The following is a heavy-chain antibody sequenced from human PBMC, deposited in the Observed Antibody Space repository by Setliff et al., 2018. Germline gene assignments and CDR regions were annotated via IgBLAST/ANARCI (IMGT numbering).Heavy chain of an antibody. J-gene: IGHJ6*03. D-gene: IGHD6-13*01. CDR2: IRPHNGNI. V-gene: IGHV1-18*04. Sequence: GASVKVSCKASGYTFTSYYMHWVRQAPGQGLEWMGWIRPHNGNIAYAQKFQDRVILTTDTSTTTVYMELRSLRPEDTAVYYCARSRYTSRWYEMSAMDVWGKGTTVTVSS. CDR1: GYTFTSYY. CDR3: ARSRYTSRWYEMSAMDV.